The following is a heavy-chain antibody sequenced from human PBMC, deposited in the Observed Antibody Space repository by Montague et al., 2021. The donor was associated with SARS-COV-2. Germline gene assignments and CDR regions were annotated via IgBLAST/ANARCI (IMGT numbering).Heavy chain of an antibody. CDR1: GFIFSSYE. J-gene: IGHJ4*02. V-gene: IGHV3-48*03. Sequence: SLRLSCAASGFIFSSYEMNWVRQVPGKGLEWVSYISNSGDTKYYADSVKGRFTISRDNAKNSLYLQMSSLRAEDTAVYYCARAGEDYYYDSSGFLYWGQGILVTVSS. CDR3: ARAGEDYYYDSSGFLY. CDR2: ISNSGDTK. D-gene: IGHD3-22*01.